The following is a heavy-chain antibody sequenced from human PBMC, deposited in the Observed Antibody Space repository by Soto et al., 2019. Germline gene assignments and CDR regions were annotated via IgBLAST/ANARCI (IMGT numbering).Heavy chain of an antibody. V-gene: IGHV3-30-3*01. CDR1: GFTFSSYA. CDR3: VSEGAELGALGY. D-gene: IGHD1-7*01. CDR2: ISYDGSNK. J-gene: IGHJ4*02. Sequence: QVQLVESGGGVVQPGRSLRLSCAASGFTFSSYAMHWVRQAPGKGLEWVAVISYDGSNKYYADSVKGRFTISRDNSKNTLYLQMNSLRAEDTAVYYCVSEGAELGALGYWGQGTLVTVSS.